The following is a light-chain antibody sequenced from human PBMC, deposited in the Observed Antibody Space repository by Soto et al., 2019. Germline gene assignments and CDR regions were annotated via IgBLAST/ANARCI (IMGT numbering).Light chain of an antibody. Sequence: QSVLTQPASVCGSPGQSITISCTGASTDIGRYNYVSWYQQHPGKAPKLMIYDVSNRPSGVSNRFSGSKSGNTASLTISGLQAEDEADYYCSSYTSSSTVFGTGTKVTVL. V-gene: IGLV2-14*03. CDR1: STDIGRYNY. CDR2: DVS. CDR3: SSYTSSSTV. J-gene: IGLJ1*01.